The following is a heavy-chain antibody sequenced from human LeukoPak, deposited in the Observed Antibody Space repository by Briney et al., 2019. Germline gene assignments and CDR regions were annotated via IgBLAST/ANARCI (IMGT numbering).Heavy chain of an antibody. J-gene: IGHJ4*02. V-gene: IGHV3-53*01. CDR2: ISSEGCT. D-gene: IGHD2-15*01. CDR1: GVSVNSYF. CDR3: ARGRGGD. Sequence: GGSLRLSCAVAGVSVNSYFMGWVRQAPGKGLEWVSIISSEGCTYYADSVKGRFAISRDNFKNNLYLEMNSLRAEDTALYYCARGRGGDWGQGALVTVYS.